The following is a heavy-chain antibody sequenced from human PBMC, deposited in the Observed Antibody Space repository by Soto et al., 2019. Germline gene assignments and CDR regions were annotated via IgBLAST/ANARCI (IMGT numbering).Heavy chain of an antibody. Sequence: QITLKESGPTLVRPAQTLTLTCDFSGFSLSTYHMGVAWIRQPPGKALEWLALIYRDDDKRYSPSLKDRLAISKDTSSNQVFLTITNMDPGDTATYFCAHAGDYDLLTFDHWGPGTLVTVSS. D-gene: IGHD4-17*01. CDR3: AHAGDYDLLTFDH. V-gene: IGHV2-5*02. J-gene: IGHJ4*02. CDR1: GFSLSTYHMG. CDR2: IYRDDDK.